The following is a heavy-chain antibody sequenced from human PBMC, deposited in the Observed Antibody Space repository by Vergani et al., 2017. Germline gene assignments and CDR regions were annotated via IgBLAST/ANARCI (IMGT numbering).Heavy chain of an antibody. D-gene: IGHD1-7*01. CDR2: ISYDGTQK. Sequence: QVHLVESGGGVVQPGRSLRLSCVVSGFTSSYYGMHWVRQAPGKGLEWVAVISYDGTQKYYADSVKGRFTISRDNSKSTLYLQMTSLRVEDTAVYYCVRDGPELFLHWGQGTLVTVSS. CDR1: GFTSSYYG. V-gene: IGHV3-30*03. CDR3: VRDGPELFLH. J-gene: IGHJ4*02.